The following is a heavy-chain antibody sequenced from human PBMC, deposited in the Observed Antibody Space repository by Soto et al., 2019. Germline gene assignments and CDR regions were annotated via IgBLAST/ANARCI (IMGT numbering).Heavy chain of an antibody. V-gene: IGHV3-23*01. CDR2: ISGSGGSS. J-gene: IGHJ4*02. Sequence: EVQLLESGGALVQPGGSLRLSCAASGFTFNIYAMNWVRQAPGRGLEWVSAISGSGGSSYYADSVKGRFTASRDNSWNTLSLQMNSLRAEDTAVYYCARGDDILTGPILEYWGQGTLVTVSS. CDR3: ARGDDILTGPILEY. CDR1: GFTFNIYA. D-gene: IGHD3-9*01.